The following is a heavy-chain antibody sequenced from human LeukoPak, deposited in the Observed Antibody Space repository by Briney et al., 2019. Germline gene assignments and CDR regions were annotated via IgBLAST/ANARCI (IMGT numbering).Heavy chain of an antibody. Sequence: GGSLRLSCAASGFTFSSYGMHCVRQAPGKGLEWVAVISYDGSNKYYADSVKGRFTISRDNSKNTLYLQMNSLRAEDTAVYYCAKDRGGNFDYWGQGTLVTVSS. CDR2: ISYDGSNK. J-gene: IGHJ4*02. D-gene: IGHD2-15*01. CDR3: AKDRGGNFDY. V-gene: IGHV3-30*18. CDR1: GFTFSSYG.